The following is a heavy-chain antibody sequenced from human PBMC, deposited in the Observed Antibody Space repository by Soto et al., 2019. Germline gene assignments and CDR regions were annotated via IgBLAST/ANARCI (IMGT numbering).Heavy chain of an antibody. CDR2: IKDDGSAK. CDR3: TRDVGWGDFDI. CDR1: AFSFSNFW. Sequence: EVQLVESGGGLVQPGGSLRLSCAASAFSFSNFWMAWVRQTPGKGPGWVATIKDDGSAKYYVDSLKGRVTVSRDNAENSLYLHMNSLRVEDTAIYYFTRDVGWGDFDIWGQGTMVIVSS. V-gene: IGHV3-7*01. D-gene: IGHD6-19*01. J-gene: IGHJ3*02.